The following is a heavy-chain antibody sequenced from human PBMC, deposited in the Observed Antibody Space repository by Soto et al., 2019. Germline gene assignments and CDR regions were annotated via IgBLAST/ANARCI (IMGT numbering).Heavy chain of an antibody. CDR2: IYYSGST. CDR3: ARAHARRSLGFDP. Sequence: PSETLSLTCTVSGGSISSGGYYWSWIRQHPGKGLEWIGYIYYSGSTYYNPSLKSRVTISVDTSKNQFSLKLSSVTAADTAVYYCARAHARRSLGFDPWGQGTLVTVSS. J-gene: IGHJ5*02. CDR1: GGSISSGGYY. V-gene: IGHV4-31*03.